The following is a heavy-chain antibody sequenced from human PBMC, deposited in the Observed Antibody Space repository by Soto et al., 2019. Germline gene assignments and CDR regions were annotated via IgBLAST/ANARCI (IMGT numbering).Heavy chain of an antibody. Sequence: QVQLQESGPGLVKPSQTLSLTCTVSGDSITSGDHSWSWVRQAPGKGLEWIGYIFYTGSTYSSPSLRIRVSFSVNTPNIRSSLTLTSVPAADPAVFFLPGGWGFWVRGILDPGGRGPLVTVSS. V-gene: IGHV4-30-4*01. D-gene: IGHD3-10*01. CDR3: PGGWGFWVRGILDP. CDR1: GDSITSGDHS. CDR2: IFYTGST. J-gene: IGHJ5*02.